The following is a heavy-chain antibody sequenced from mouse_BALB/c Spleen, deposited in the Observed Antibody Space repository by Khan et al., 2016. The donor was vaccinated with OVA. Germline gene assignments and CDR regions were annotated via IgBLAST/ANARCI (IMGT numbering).Heavy chain of an antibody. J-gene: IGHJ3*01. CDR3: SRDVISEFTY. CDR2: ISTYYGNI. Sequence: QVQLQQSGPEPVRPGASVKISCKGSGYTFADSGMHWVRQSHAKSLEWIGVISTYYGNIKYNQKFEGRATMTVDKSSSTAYMELASLTSEDSAVYFCSRDVISEFTYWGQGTLVTVSA. D-gene: IGHD2-4*01. V-gene: IGHV1S137*01. CDR1: GYTFADSG.